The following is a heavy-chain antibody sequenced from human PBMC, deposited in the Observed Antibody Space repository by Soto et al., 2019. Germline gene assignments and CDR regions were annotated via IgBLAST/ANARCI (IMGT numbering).Heavy chain of an antibody. D-gene: IGHD3-10*01. CDR1: GYTFTDYH. CDR2: MNPDNGVT. Sequence: QVQLVQSGADVKTPGASVRVSCRASGYTFTDYHITWVRQATGQGLEWMGWMNPDNGVTGFGEKFQGRVTMTRNTSISTAYLEVNSLTSEDTAVYYWAIRRGGGWFGESRVDCWGQGTQVTVSS. V-gene: IGHV1-8*02. CDR3: AIRRGGGWFGESRVDC. J-gene: IGHJ4*02.